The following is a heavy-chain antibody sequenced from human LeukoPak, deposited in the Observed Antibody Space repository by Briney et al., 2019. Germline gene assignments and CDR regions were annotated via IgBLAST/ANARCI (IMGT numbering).Heavy chain of an antibody. CDR1: GYTFTDYY. J-gene: IGHJ6*03. Sequence: ASVKVSCKSSGYTFTDYYMHWVRQAPGQGLEWMGWINPKSGGTNYAQNFQGRVTMTRNTSSNTVYMELSSLSSADTAVYYCARSAGKCNNGVCFTDYYMDIWGNGTTVTVSS. CDR3: ARSAGKCNNGVCFTDYYMDI. D-gene: IGHD2-8*01. CDR2: INPKSGGT. V-gene: IGHV1-2*02.